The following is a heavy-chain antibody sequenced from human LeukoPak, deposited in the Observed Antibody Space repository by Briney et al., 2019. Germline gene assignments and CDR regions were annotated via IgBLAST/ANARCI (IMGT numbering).Heavy chain of an antibody. CDR2: ISGSGGST. V-gene: IGHV3-23*01. D-gene: IGHD1-26*01. CDR3: ARDGGSYSPFDY. Sequence: GGSLRLSCAASGFTFSSYGMSWVRQAPGKGLEWVSAISGSGGSTYYADFVKGRFTISRDNAKNSLYLQMNSLRAEDTAVYYCARDGGSYSPFDYWGQGTLVTVSS. J-gene: IGHJ4*02. CDR1: GFTFSSYG.